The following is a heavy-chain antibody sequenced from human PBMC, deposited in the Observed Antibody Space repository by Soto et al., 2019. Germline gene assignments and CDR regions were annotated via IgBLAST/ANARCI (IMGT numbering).Heavy chain of an antibody. CDR2: ISAYNGNT. CDR1: GYTFTSYG. J-gene: IGHJ5*02. Sequence: SVKVSCKASGYTFTSYGISWVRQAPGQGLEWMGWISAYNGNTNYAQKLQGRVTMTTDTSTSTAYMELRSLRSDDAAVYYCARKLDRDHWFDPWGQGTLVTVSS. V-gene: IGHV1-18*01. D-gene: IGHD1-1*01. CDR3: ARKLDRDHWFDP.